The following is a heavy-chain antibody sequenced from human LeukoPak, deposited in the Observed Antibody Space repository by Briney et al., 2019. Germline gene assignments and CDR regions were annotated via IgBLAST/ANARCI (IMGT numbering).Heavy chain of an antibody. D-gene: IGHD2-2*01. V-gene: IGHV1-46*01. Sequence: ASVKVSCKASGYTFTGYYIHWVRQAPGQGLEWMGIINPNGGSTTYAQKFQGRVTMTRDTSTSTVYMELSSLGSEDTAVYFCARRVYCSSSSCSHFDYWGQGTPVTVSS. J-gene: IGHJ4*02. CDR2: INPNGGST. CDR3: ARRVYCSSSSCSHFDY. CDR1: GYTFTGYY.